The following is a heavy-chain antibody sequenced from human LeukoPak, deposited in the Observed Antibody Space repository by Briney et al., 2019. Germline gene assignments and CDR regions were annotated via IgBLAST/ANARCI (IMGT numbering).Heavy chain of an antibody. J-gene: IGHJ4*02. Sequence: ASVKVSCNASGYTFTSYAMHWVRQAPGQRLEWMGWMNAGNGNTKYSQKFQGRVTITRDTSASTAYMELRSLRSEDTAVYYCGRSGSSSRHESPEECDCYYKRWGQGTLVTVSS. CDR3: GRSGSSSRHESPEECDCYYKR. D-gene: IGHD2-21*02. CDR2: MNAGNGNT. CDR1: GYTFTSYA. V-gene: IGHV1-3*01.